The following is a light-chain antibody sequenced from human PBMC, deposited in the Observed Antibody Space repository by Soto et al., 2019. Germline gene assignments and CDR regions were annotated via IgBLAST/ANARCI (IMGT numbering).Light chain of an antibody. CDR1: QSVIIW. Sequence: DIQLTQSPSTLSASVGDRVTITCRASQSVIIWLAWYQQKPGRAPKLLIFDGTDLESGVPSRFSGDGSGTEFTLTISSLQPDDFATYYCQQYSDNSFTFGQGTKLEI. CDR3: QQYSDNSFT. J-gene: IGKJ2*01. V-gene: IGKV1-5*01. CDR2: DGT.